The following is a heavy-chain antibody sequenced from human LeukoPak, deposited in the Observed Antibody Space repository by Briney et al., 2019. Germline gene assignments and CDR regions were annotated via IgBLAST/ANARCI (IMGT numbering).Heavy chain of an antibody. CDR3: ARKRTEWGAEFDY. Sequence: SETLSLTCTVSGGSISSYYWSWLRQPPGKGLEWIGYIYYSGSTNYNPSLKSRVTISVDTSKNQFSLKLSSVPAADTSVYYCARKRTEWGAEFDYWGEGTLVTVSS. CDR2: IYYSGST. V-gene: IGHV4-59*01. D-gene: IGHD3-3*01. J-gene: IGHJ4*02. CDR1: GGSISSYY.